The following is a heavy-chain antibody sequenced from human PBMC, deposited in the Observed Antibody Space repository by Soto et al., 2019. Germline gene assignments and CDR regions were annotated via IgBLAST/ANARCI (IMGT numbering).Heavy chain of an antibody. CDR3: AKDLTRQLAYWLDP. CDR1: GFAFTGYY. D-gene: IGHD3-16*01. V-gene: IGHV1-2*02. Sequence: ASVKVSCKASGFAFTGYYIHCLRQAPGQGLEWMGWINAHSGGTEFAQKFQGRVTLTRDTSISTAYMTLTGLKSDDTAVYYCAKDLTRQLAYWLDPWGQGTQVTVSS. CDR2: INAHSGGT. J-gene: IGHJ5*02.